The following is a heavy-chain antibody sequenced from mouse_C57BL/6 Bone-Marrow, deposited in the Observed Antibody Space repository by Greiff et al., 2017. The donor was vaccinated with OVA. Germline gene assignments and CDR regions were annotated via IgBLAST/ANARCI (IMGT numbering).Heavy chain of an antibody. Sequence: QVQLQQPGAELVKPGASVKLSCKASGYTFTSYWMHWVKQRPGRGLEWIGRIDPNSGGTKYNEKFKSKATLTVDKPSSTAYMQISSLTSEDSAVYYCAREGTYYSNFYAMDYWGQGTSATVSS. D-gene: IGHD2-5*01. J-gene: IGHJ4*01. V-gene: IGHV1-72*01. CDR2: IDPNSGGT. CDR1: GYTFTSYW. CDR3: AREGTYYSNFYAMDY.